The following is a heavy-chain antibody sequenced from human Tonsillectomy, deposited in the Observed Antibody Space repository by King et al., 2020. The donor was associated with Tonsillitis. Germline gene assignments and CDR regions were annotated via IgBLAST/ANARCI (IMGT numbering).Heavy chain of an antibody. J-gene: IGHJ4*02. CDR2: ISGSGVGT. D-gene: IGHD2-2*01. CDR3: ATAQAGTQANYQSSFHY. CDR1: GFTFSNHA. Sequence: VQLVESGGGLVQPGESLRLSCAASGFTFSNHAMTWVRQAPGKGLEWVSGISGSGVGTDYADSVKGRFTISRDNSNNTLYLQMNSLRGEDTAIYYCATAQAGTQANYQSSFHYWGQGTLVTVSS. V-gene: IGHV3-23*04.